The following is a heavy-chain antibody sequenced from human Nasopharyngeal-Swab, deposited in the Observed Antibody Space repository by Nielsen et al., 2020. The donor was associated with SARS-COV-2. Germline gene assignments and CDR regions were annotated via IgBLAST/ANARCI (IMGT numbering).Heavy chain of an antibody. Sequence: GGSLRLSCAASGFAFTDYSMDWVRQAPGKGLEWVSYITSSSSTRYYADSVKGRFTVSRDNAKNSPYLQMSSLRDEDTAVYYCVREFEATGATYLDYWGLGTLVTVSS. J-gene: IGHJ4*02. CDR1: GFAFTDYS. CDR2: ITSSSSTR. D-gene: IGHD1-26*01. CDR3: VREFEATGATYLDY. V-gene: IGHV3-48*02.